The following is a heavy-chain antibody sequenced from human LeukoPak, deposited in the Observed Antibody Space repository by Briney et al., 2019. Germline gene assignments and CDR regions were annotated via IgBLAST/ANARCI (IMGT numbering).Heavy chain of an antibody. CDR2: IKQDGSEK. J-gene: IGHJ4*02. CDR1: GFTFSSYW. V-gene: IGHV3-7*01. D-gene: IGHD5-18*01. Sequence: GGSLRLSCAAYGFTFSSYWMSWVRQAPGKGLEWVANIKQDGSEKYYVDSVKGRFTISRDNAKNSLYLQMNSLRAEDTAVYYCARDRWGYSYGGDWGQGTLVTVSS. CDR3: ARDRWGYSYGGD.